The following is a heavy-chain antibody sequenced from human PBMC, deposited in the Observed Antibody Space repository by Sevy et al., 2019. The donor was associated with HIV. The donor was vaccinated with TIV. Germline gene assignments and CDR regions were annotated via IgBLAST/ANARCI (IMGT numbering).Heavy chain of an antibody. V-gene: IGHV1-24*01. CDR3: ATDSSGYYRYYFDY. J-gene: IGHJ4*02. D-gene: IGHD3-22*01. CDR1: GHTLTELS. Sequence: ASVKVSCKVSGHTLTELSMHWVRQAPGKGLEWMGGFDPEDGETIYAQRFQGRVTMTEDTSTDTAYMELSSLRSEDTAVYYCATDSSGYYRYYFDYWGQGTLVTVSS. CDR2: FDPEDGET.